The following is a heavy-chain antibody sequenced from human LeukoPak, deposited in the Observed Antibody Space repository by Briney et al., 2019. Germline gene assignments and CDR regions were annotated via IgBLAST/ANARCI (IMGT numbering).Heavy chain of an antibody. D-gene: IGHD5-12*01. J-gene: IGHJ4*02. Sequence: SETLSLTCTVSGGSISSYYWSWIRQPPGKGLEWIGYIYYSGSTYYNPSLKSRVTISVDTSKNQFSLKLSSVTAADTAVYYCARDRGSGYDFDYWGQGTLVTVSS. CDR1: GGSISSYY. CDR2: IYYSGST. V-gene: IGHV4-30-4*08. CDR3: ARDRGSGYDFDY.